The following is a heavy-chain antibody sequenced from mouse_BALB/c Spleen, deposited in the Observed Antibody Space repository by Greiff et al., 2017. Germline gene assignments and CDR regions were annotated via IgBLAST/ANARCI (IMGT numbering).Heavy chain of an antibody. Sequence: QVQLKQPGAELVRPGASVKLSCKASGYTFTSYWINWVKQRPGQGLEWIGNIYPSDSYTNYNQKFKDKATLTVDKSSSTAYMQLSSPTSEDSAVYYCTTVYYFDYWGQGTTLTVSS. CDR1: GYTFTSYW. J-gene: IGHJ2*01. D-gene: IGHD1-1*01. CDR3: TTVYYFDY. V-gene: IGHV1-69*02. CDR2: IYPSDSYT.